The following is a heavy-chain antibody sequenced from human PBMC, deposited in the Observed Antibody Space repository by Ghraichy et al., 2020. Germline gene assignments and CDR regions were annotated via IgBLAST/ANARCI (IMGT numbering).Heavy chain of an antibody. CDR2: MYYSGNT. CDR1: GGSISSYY. D-gene: IGHD1-26*01. CDR3: ARVGPDSGSYYGFDI. J-gene: IGHJ3*02. V-gene: IGHV4-59*01. Sequence: SQTLSLTCTVSGGSISSYYWSWIRQPPGKGLEWIGYMYYSGNTNYNPSLKSRVTISVDTSTNQCSLKMTSVTAADTAVYYCARVGPDSGSYYGFDIWGQGTTVTVSS.